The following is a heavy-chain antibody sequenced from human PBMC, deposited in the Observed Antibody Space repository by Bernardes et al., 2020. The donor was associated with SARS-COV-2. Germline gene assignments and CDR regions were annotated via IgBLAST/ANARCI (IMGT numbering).Heavy chain of an antibody. Sequence: GGSLRLSCAASGFSFTDYSMHWVRQAPGKGLEWAAYISCDGSNKFYADSVKGRFTISRDNSKDTLYLQLYSLRAEDTAVYYCAKEYCSSTSGYRGSYYCFFLMDVLGQGPPGTVSS. CDR3: AKEYCSSTSGYRGSYYCFFLMDV. CDR1: GFSFTDYS. V-gene: IGHV3-30*18. J-gene: IGHJ6*01. D-gene: IGHD2-2*02. CDR2: ISCDGSNK.